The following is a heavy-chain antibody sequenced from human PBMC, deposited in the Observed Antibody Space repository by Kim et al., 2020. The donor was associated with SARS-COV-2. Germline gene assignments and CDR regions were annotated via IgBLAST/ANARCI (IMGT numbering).Heavy chain of an antibody. CDR2: ISWNSGSI. V-gene: IGHV3-9*01. Sequence: GGSLRLSCAASGFTFGDYAMHWVRQAPGKGLEWVSGISWNSGSIGYADSVKGRFTISRDNAKNSLYLQMNSLRAEDTALYYCAKVRGNWNRHPLDYWGQGTLVTVSS. J-gene: IGHJ4*02. CDR3: AKVRGNWNRHPLDY. D-gene: IGHD1-20*01. CDR1: GFTFGDYA.